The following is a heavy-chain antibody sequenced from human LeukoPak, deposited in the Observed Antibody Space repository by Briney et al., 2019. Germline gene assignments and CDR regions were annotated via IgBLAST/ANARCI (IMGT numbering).Heavy chain of an antibody. D-gene: IGHD2-21*02. V-gene: IGHV3-48*03. CDR1: GFAFSSYE. J-gene: IGHJ4*02. CDR3: AKDLAYCGGDCSYIDY. Sequence: PGGSLRLSCAASGFAFSSYEMIWVRQAPGKGLEWVSYIRSSGSTIYYADSVKGRFTISRDNSKNTLYLQMNSLRAEDTAVYYCAKDLAYCGGDCSYIDYWGQGTLVTVSS. CDR2: IRSSGSTI.